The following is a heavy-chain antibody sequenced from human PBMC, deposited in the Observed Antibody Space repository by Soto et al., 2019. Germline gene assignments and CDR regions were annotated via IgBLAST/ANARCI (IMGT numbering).Heavy chain of an antibody. CDR2: INPNCGST. J-gene: IGHJ4*02. D-gene: IGHD6-6*01. CDR3: TRGLASGDY. V-gene: IGHV1-46*03. Sequence: QVQLVQPGAEEKKPGASVKFSCNASGYIFTNFYIHWVRQAPGQGFEWIGIINPNCGSTNYEQNFQGRVTMTRATSTSTVYMDLRSLVSEDTAVYYCTRGLASGDYWGQGTLSSVSS. CDR1: GYIFTNFY.